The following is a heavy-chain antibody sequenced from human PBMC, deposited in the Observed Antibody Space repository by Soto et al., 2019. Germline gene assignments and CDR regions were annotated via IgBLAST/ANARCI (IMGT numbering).Heavy chain of an antibody. D-gene: IGHD1-1*01. CDR1: GASISGFY. V-gene: IGHV4-4*07. CDR3: VRDGTKTLGDWFDP. J-gene: IGHJ5*02. CDR2: IYATGTT. Sequence: SETLSLGCTVSGASISGFYWSWIRKSAGKGLEWIGRIYATGTTDYNPSLKSRVMMSVDTSKKQFSLKFRSVTAADTAVYYCVRDGTKTLGDWFDPWGQGISVTVS.